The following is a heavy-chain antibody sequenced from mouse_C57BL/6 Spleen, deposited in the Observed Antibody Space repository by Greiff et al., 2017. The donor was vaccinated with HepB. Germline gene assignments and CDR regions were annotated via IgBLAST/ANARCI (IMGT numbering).Heavy chain of an antibody. J-gene: IGHJ2*01. D-gene: IGHD1-1*01. CDR3: ARDYYGSWGYFDY. CDR2: IYPGSGST. Sequence: QVQLQQPGAELVKPGASVKMSCKASGYTFTSYWITWVKQRPGQGLEWIGDIYPGSGSTNYNEKFKSKATLTVDTSSSTAYMQLSSLTSEDSSVYYCARDYYGSWGYFDYWGQGTTLTVSS. CDR1: GYTFTSYW. V-gene: IGHV1-55*01.